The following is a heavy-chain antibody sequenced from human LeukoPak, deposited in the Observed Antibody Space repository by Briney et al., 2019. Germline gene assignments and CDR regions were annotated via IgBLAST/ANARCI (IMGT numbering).Heavy chain of an antibody. J-gene: IGHJ4*02. CDR1: GFTFSSYG. V-gene: IGHV3-30*03. CDR2: ISYDGSNK. Sequence: QPGRSLRLSCAASGFTFSSYGMHWVRQAPGKGLEWVAVISYDGSNKYYADSVKGRFSISRDNSKNTLYLQMNSLGAEDTAVYYCARGGNPRDGPDYWGQGTLVTVSS. D-gene: IGHD4-23*01. CDR3: ARGGNPRDGPDY.